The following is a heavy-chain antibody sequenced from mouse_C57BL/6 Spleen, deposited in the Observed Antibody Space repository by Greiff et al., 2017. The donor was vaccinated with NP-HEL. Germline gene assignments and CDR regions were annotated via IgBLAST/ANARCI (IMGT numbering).Heavy chain of an antibody. V-gene: IGHV1-61*01. CDR3: ARGGYDYDGAY. CDR2: IYPSDSET. Sequence: QVQLQQPGAELVRPGSSVKLSCKASGYTFTSYWMDWVKQRPGQGLEWIGNIYPSDSETHYTQKFKDKATLTVDKSSSTAYMQLSSLTSEDSAVYYCARGGYDYDGAYWGQGTLVTVSA. J-gene: IGHJ3*01. CDR1: GYTFTSYW. D-gene: IGHD2-4*01.